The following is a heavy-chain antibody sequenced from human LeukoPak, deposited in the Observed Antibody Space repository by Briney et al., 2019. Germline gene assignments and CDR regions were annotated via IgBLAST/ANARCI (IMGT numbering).Heavy chain of an antibody. CDR2: ISGSGGRT. Sequence: GGSLRLSCAASGFTFSSYGMSWVRQAPGKGLEGVSGISGSGGRTDYADSVKGRFIISRDNAKNTLFLQMNSLRAEDTAVYYCAKGSREWELLDAFDIWGQGTMVTVSS. D-gene: IGHD1-26*01. J-gene: IGHJ3*02. CDR1: GFTFSSYG. CDR3: AKGSREWELLDAFDI. V-gene: IGHV3-23*01.